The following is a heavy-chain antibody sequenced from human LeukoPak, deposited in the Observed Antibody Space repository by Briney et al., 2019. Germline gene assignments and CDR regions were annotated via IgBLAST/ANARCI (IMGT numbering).Heavy chain of an antibody. J-gene: IGHJ4*02. CDR3: ASGLFSVELFDY. V-gene: IGHV1-69*01. CDR1: GGTFSSYA. CDR2: IIPIFGTA. Sequence: SVKVSCKASGGTFSSYAISWVRQAPGQGLEWMGGIIPIFGTANYAQKFQGRVTITADESTSTAYMELSSLRSEDTAVYYCASGLFSVELFDYWGQGTLVTVSS. D-gene: IGHD1-7*01.